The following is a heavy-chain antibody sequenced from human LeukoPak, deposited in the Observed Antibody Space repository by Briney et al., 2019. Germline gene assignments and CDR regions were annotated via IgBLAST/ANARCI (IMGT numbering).Heavy chain of an antibody. Sequence: GESLKISCQVSGDKFSSYWIAWVRQIPGQGLEWMGIIYAGDSDTRYRPAFKGQITISVDKSINTAYLQWHSLQESDTAMYYCARQPTTVTTRDAFDIWGQGTMVTVSS. D-gene: IGHD4-17*01. CDR3: ARQPTTVTTRDAFDI. CDR2: IYAGDSDT. V-gene: IGHV5-51*01. J-gene: IGHJ3*02. CDR1: GDKFSSYW.